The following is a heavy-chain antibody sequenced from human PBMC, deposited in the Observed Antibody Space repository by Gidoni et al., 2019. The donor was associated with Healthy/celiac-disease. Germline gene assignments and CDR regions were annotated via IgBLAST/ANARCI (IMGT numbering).Heavy chain of an antibody. J-gene: IGHJ4*02. V-gene: IGHV3-23*01. Sequence: VQLLESGGVLVQPGGSLRLSCAASEFTFSSYAMNWVRQAPGKGLEWVSAISSSGGTTYYADSVKGRFTISRDNSQNTLYLQMNSLRAEDTAVYYCAKDTRGYFSAWGQGTLVTVSS. CDR2: ISSSGGTT. D-gene: IGHD2-15*01. CDR1: EFTFSSYA. CDR3: AKDTRGYFSA.